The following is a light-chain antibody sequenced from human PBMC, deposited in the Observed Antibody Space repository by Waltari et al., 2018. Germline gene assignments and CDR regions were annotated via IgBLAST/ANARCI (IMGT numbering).Light chain of an antibody. CDR1: QTVGTH. Sequence: EIVLTQSPVTLSLSPGERATLSCRASQTVGTHLAWYQHKPGQAPRLLIYNASLRASGIPARFSGSGSETDFTLTISHLEPEDFAFYYCQHRDNWLFTFGPGTKVEVK. CDR3: QHRDNWLFT. CDR2: NAS. J-gene: IGKJ3*01. V-gene: IGKV3-11*01.